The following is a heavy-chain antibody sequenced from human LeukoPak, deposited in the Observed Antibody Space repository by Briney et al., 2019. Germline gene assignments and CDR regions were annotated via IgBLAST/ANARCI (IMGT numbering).Heavy chain of an antibody. D-gene: IGHD3-3*02. Sequence: SETLSLTCTVSGYSISSGDYWGWIRQPPGKGLEWIASIHHSGTTYYTPSLKSRVRISLDPSKNQLSLSLRSVTAADTAVYYCARGWSILRGGVWFDPWGQGTLVTVSS. CDR1: GYSISSGDY. CDR3: ARGWSILRGGVWFDP. J-gene: IGHJ5*02. CDR2: IHHSGTT. V-gene: IGHV4-38-2*02.